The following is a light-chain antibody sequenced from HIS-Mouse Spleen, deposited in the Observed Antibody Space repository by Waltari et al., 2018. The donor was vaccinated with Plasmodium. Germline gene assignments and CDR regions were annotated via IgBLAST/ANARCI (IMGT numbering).Light chain of an antibody. CDR1: SGINLGTYR. CDR3: MIWHSSAWV. CDR2: YKSDSDK. J-gene: IGLJ3*02. V-gene: IGLV5-45*03. Sequence: QAVLTQPSSLSASPGASARLTCPLRSGINLGTYRIYWYHPKPGSPPQYPLRYKSDSDKQQGSGVPSSFSGSKDASANAGILLISGLQSEDEADYYCMIWHSSAWVFGGGTKLTVL.